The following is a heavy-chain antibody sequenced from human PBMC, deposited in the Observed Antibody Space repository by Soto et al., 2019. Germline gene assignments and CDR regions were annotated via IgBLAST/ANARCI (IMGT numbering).Heavy chain of an antibody. CDR1: GYTFTGYY. CDR3: ASILSHTQEYDAFDI. CDR2: INPNSGGT. D-gene: IGHD3-10*01. V-gene: IGHV1-2*04. J-gene: IGHJ3*02. Sequence: GASVKVSCKASGYTFTGYYMHWVRQAPGQGLEWMGWINPNSGGTNYAQKFQGWVTMTRDTSISTAYMELSRLRSDDTAVYYCASILSHTQEYDAFDIWGQGTMVT.